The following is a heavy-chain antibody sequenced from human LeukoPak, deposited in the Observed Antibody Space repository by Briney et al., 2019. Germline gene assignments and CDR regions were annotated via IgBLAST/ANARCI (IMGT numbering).Heavy chain of an antibody. CDR1: EFTFSSCA. CDR2: ISGSGGST. CDR3: AKARSRDGYKDELDY. Sequence: GGSLTLSCAASEFTFSSCAMSWVRQAPGEGLEWVSVISGSGGSTYYADSVKGRFTISRDNSKNTLYLQMNSLRAEDTAVYYCAKARSRDGYKDELDYWGQGPQVTVSS. D-gene: IGHD5-24*01. V-gene: IGHV3-23*01. J-gene: IGHJ4*02.